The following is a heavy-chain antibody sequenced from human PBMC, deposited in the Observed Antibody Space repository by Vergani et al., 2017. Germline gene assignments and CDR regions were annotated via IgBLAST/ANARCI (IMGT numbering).Heavy chain of an antibody. D-gene: IGHD2-21*01. J-gene: IGHJ4*02. Sequence: EVQLVESGGGLVQPGGSLRLSCAASGFTFSSYWMSWVRQAPGKGLEWVANIKQDGSEKYYVDSVKGRFTISRDNAKNSLYLQMNSLRAEDTAVYYCASGLRGGDFWPYCEDWGQGTLVTVSS. CDR3: ASGLRGGDFWPYCED. V-gene: IGHV3-7*01. CDR2: IKQDGSEK. CDR1: GFTFSSYW.